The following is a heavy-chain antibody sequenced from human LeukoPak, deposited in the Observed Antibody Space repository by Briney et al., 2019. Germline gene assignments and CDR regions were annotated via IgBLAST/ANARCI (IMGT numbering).Heavy chain of an antibody. CDR2: INPNSGGT. Sequence: ASVKVSCKASGYTFTGYYMHWVRLAPGPGLEWMGWINPNSGGTNCAQRFQGRVTMTRDTSISTAYMELSGLRSDDTAVYYCARSIKPSSGGYYFDYWGQGTLVTVSS. CDR3: ARSIKPSSGGYYFDY. V-gene: IGHV1-2*02. D-gene: IGHD6-25*01. J-gene: IGHJ4*02. CDR1: GYTFTGYY.